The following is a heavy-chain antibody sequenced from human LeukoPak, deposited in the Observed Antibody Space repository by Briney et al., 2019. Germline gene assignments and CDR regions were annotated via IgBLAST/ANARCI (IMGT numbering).Heavy chain of an antibody. V-gene: IGHV3-21*01. CDR1: GFTFSSYW. J-gene: IGHJ4*02. Sequence: GGSLRLSCAASGFTFSSYWMSWVRQAPGKGLEWVSSISSSSSYIYYADSVKGRFTISRDNAKNSLYLQMNTLRAEDTAVYYCARASLGGDYVETYDYWGQGTLVTVSS. D-gene: IGHD4-17*01. CDR3: ARASLGGDYVETYDY. CDR2: ISSSSSYI.